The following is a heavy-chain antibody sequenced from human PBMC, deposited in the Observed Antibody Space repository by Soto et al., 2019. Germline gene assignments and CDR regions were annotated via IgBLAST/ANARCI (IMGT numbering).Heavy chain of an antibody. CDR1: GYTFTNYA. CDR2: INAAIGNT. CDR3: ARRNVYGSGSYAFDY. J-gene: IGHJ4*02. V-gene: IGHV1-3*01. D-gene: IGHD3-10*01. Sequence: QVQLVQSGAEVKKPGASVKVSCKASGYTFTNYAMHWVRQAPGQSLAWMGWINAAIGNTKYSQKFQGSVTITRDTSANTAYMELSSLRSEDTAVYYCARRNVYGSGSYAFDYWGQGTLVTVSS.